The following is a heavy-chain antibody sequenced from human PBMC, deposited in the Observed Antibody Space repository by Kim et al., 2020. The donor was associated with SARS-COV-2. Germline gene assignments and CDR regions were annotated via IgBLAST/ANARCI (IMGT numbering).Heavy chain of an antibody. CDR3: AKDDSSSWYGLSFDY. V-gene: IGHV3-23*01. J-gene: IGHJ4*02. D-gene: IGHD6-13*01. CDR2: ISGSGGST. CDR1: GFTFSSYA. Sequence: GGSLRLSCAASGFTFSSYAMSWVRQAPGKGLEWVSAISGSGGSTYYADSVKGRFTISRDNSKHTLYLQMNSLRAEDTAVYYCAKDDSSSWYGLSFDYWGQGTLVTVSS.